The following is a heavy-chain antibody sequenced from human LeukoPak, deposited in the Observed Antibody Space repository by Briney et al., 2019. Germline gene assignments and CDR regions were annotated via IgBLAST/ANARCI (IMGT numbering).Heavy chain of an antibody. D-gene: IGHD2-2*01. J-gene: IGHJ4*02. Sequence: SETLSLTCAVYGGSFSGYYWTWIRQPPGKGLEWIGYIYYSGSTNYNPSLKSRVTISVDTSKNQFSLKLSSVTAADTAVYYCARKGIVVVTAAIEYYFDYWGQGTLVTVSS. V-gene: IGHV4-59*08. CDR2: IYYSGST. CDR1: GGSFSGYY. CDR3: ARKGIVVVTAAIEYYFDY.